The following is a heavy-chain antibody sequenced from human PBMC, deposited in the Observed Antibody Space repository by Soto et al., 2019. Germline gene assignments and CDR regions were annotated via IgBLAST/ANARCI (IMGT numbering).Heavy chain of an antibody. CDR1: GFTFSSYS. J-gene: IGHJ3*02. CDR3: ASARIAAADDAFDI. Sequence: GGSLRLSCAASGFTFSSYSMNWVRQAPGKGLGWVSSISSSSSYIYYADSVKGRFTISRDNAKNSLYLQMNSLRAEDTAVYYCASARIAAADDAFDIWGQGTMVTVSS. V-gene: IGHV3-21*01. D-gene: IGHD6-13*01. CDR2: ISSSSSYI.